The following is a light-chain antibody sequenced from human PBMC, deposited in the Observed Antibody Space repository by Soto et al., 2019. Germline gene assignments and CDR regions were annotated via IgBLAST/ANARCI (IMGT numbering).Light chain of an antibody. V-gene: IGKV3-15*01. Sequence: ETVMTQSPATLPVSPGERATLSCRASQSFRSNLAWYQQKPGQAPRLLIYGASTRATGVPARFSGSGSGTEFTLTINSLQSEDFALYYCQEYDNWPLWTFGQGTKVDIK. CDR3: QEYDNWPLWT. CDR2: GAS. J-gene: IGKJ1*01. CDR1: QSFRSN.